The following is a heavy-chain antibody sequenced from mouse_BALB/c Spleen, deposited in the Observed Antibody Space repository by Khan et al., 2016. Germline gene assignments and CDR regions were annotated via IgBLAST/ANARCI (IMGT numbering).Heavy chain of an antibody. CDR1: GFDFSRYW. V-gene: IGHV4-1*02. CDR2: INPESSTI. J-gene: IGHJ3*01. D-gene: IGHD1-1*01. Sequence: EVKLLESGGGLVQPGGSLKLSCAASGFDFSRYWMSWVRQAPGKGLEWIGEINPESSTINYTPFLKDKFIISRDNAKNTLSLQMSEVRSEDTALYYCARAGYYGYLAYWGQGTLVTVSA. CDR3: ARAGYYGYLAY.